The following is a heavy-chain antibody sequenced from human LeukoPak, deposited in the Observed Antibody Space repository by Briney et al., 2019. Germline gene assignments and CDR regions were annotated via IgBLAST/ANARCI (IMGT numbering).Heavy chain of an antibody. Sequence: GGSLRLSCAASGFTFSSYWMDWVRQAPGKGLVWVSRINSDGSSTGYADSVKGRFTISRDNTKNTLYLQMNSLRAEDTAVYYCVSVVSYYFDYWGQGTLVTVSS. CDR1: GFTFSSYW. D-gene: IGHD4-23*01. CDR2: INSDGSST. J-gene: IGHJ4*02. V-gene: IGHV3-74*01. CDR3: VSVVSYYFDY.